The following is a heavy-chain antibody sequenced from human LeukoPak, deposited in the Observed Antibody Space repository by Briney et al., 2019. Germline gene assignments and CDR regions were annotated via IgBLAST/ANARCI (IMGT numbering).Heavy chain of an antibody. Sequence: SETLSLTCTVSGGSINSGTYYWGWVRQPPGKGLEWIGTIYYSGNTYYNPSLKSRVTISIDTSKNQFSLKLSSVTAADTAVYYCARLPSATFDYWGQGTLVT. CDR2: IYYSGNT. D-gene: IGHD2-15*01. CDR1: GGSINSGTYY. V-gene: IGHV4-39*01. CDR3: ARLPSATFDY. J-gene: IGHJ4*02.